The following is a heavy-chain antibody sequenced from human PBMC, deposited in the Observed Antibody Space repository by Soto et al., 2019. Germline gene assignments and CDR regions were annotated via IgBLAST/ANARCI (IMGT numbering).Heavy chain of an antibody. V-gene: IGHV3-30-3*01. CDR2: ISYDGSNK. J-gene: IGHJ4*02. CDR1: GFTFSSYV. CDR3: AREKGGDIVLVPAASYFDY. D-gene: IGHD2-2*01. Sequence: SLRLSCAASGFTFSSYVMHWVRQAPGKGLEWVAVISYDGSNKYYADSVKGRFTISRDNSKNTLYLQMNSLRAEDTAVYYCAREKGGDIVLVPAASYFDYWGQGTLVTVSS.